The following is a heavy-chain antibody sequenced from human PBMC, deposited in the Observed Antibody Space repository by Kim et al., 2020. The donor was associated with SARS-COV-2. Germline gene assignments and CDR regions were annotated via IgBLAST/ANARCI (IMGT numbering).Heavy chain of an antibody. CDR3: AKSYYDFWSGYLV. V-gene: IGHV3-30*18. D-gene: IGHD3-3*01. J-gene: IGHJ4*02. Sequence: GGSLRLSCAASGFTFSSYGMHWVRQAPGKGLEWVAVISYDGSNKYYADSVKGRFTISRDNSKNTLYLQMNSLRAEDTAVYYCAKSYYDFWSGYLVWGQGTLVTVSS. CDR1: GFTFSSYG. CDR2: ISYDGSNK.